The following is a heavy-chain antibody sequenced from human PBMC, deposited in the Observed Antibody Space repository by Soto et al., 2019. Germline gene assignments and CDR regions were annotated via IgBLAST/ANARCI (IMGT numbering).Heavy chain of an antibody. V-gene: IGHV3-30-3*01. Sequence: GGSLRLSCAASGFTFSSYAMHWVRQAPGKGLEWVAVISYDGSNKYYADSVKGRFTISRDNSKNTLYLQMNSLRAEDTAVYYCARPWYYYDSSGYYFPYWGQGTLVTVSS. CDR1: GFTFSSYA. CDR2: ISYDGSNK. J-gene: IGHJ4*02. D-gene: IGHD3-22*01. CDR3: ARPWYYYDSSGYYFPY.